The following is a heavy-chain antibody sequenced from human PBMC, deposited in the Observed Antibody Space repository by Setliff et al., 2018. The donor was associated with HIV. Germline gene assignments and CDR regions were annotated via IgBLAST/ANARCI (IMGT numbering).Heavy chain of an antibody. CDR3: TRDRGRPDSFDI. J-gene: IGHJ3*02. Sequence: GGSLRLSCAASGYNFGIYWMHWVRQVPGKGLVWVSHINSDGSGTKYADSVKGRFTMSRDNAKNTLYLQMNSLRAEDTALYFCTRDRGRPDSFDIWGQGTMVTVS. V-gene: IGHV3-74*01. CDR2: INSDGSGT. CDR1: GYNFGIYW. D-gene: IGHD1-26*01.